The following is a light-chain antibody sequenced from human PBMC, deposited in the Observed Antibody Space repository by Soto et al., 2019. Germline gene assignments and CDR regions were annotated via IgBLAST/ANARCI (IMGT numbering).Light chain of an antibody. V-gene: IGLV2-14*01. CDR3: TSYSSSSTFYV. Sequence: QSELTQPASVSGSPGQSITISCTGTSSDIGGYYYVSWYQHHPGKAPKLIIYQVTNRPSGVSHRFSGSKSGNTASLTISGLQAEDEADYYCTSYSSSSTFYVFGTGTKVTVL. CDR1: SSDIGGYYY. J-gene: IGLJ1*01. CDR2: QVT.